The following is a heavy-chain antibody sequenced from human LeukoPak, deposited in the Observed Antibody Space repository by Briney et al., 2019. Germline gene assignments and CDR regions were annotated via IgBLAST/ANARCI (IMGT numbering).Heavy chain of an antibody. D-gene: IGHD6-6*01. Sequence: ASVKASCKVSGYTLTELSMHWVRQAPGKGLEWMGGFDPEDGETIYAQKFQGRVTMTEDTPTDTAYMELSSLRSEDTAVYYCATDANSSFDYWGQGTLVTVSS. CDR3: ATDANSSFDY. V-gene: IGHV1-24*01. CDR2: FDPEDGET. J-gene: IGHJ4*02. CDR1: GYTLTELS.